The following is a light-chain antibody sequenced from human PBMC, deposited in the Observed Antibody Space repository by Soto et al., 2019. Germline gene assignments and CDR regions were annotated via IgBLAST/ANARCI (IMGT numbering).Light chain of an antibody. CDR1: QSVDIS. CDR2: GAY. CDR3: QQYRSWPRT. J-gene: IGKJ1*01. Sequence: EIVLTQSPATLSVSPGERSILSCLASQSVDISLAWYQQKPGQAPRLLIYGAYTRATDMTGTFSGRGSGTEFTLTITSLRPEDFGVYYCQQYRSWPRTFGQGTKVDIK. V-gene: IGKV3-15*01.